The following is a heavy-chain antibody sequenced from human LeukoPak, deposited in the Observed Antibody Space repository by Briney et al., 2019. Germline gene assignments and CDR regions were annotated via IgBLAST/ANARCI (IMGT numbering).Heavy chain of an antibody. J-gene: IGHJ3*02. CDR2: INPNSGGT. D-gene: IGHD3-10*01. CDR3: ARDPPIGGADVFDI. CDR1: GYTFTGYY. V-gene: IGHV1-2*02. Sequence: ASVKVSCKASGYTFTGYYMHWVRQAPGQGLEWMGWINPNSGGTNYAQKFQGRVTMTRDTSISTAYMELSRLTSDDTAVYYCARDPPIGGADVFDIWGQGTMVTVSS.